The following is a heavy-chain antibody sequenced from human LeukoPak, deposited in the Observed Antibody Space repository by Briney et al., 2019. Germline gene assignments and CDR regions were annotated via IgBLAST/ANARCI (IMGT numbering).Heavy chain of an antibody. V-gene: IGHV3-21*01. CDR3: ARVGLEAGLFDY. J-gene: IGHJ4*02. CDR2: ITSSSSYI. Sequence: PGGSLRLSCAASGFTFSSYSMNWVRQAPGKGLEWVSSITSSSSYIYYADSVKGRFTISRDNAKNSLYLQMNSLRAEDTAVYYCARVGLEAGLFDYWGQGTLVTVSS. D-gene: IGHD1-1*01. CDR1: GFTFSSYS.